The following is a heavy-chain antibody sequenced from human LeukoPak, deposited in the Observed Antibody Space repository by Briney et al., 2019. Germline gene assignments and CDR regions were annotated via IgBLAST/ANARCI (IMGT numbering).Heavy chain of an antibody. CDR3: DSYGYSFDY. V-gene: IGHV1-46*01. J-gene: IGHJ4*02. CDR1: GYTFTSYY. D-gene: IGHD5-18*01. CDR2: INPSGGST. Sequence: GASVKVSCKASGYTFTSYYMHWVRQAPGQGLEWMGIINPSGGSTSYAQKFQGRVTMTRDTSTSTVYMEPSSLRSEDTAVYYCDSYGYSFDYWGQGTLVTVSS.